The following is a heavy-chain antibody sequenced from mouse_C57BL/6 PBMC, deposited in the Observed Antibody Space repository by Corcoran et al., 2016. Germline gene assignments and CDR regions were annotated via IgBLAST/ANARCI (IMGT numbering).Heavy chain of an antibody. CDR3: ARGVYYDGFAY. J-gene: IGHJ3*01. D-gene: IGHD1-1*01. CDR1: GYTFTTYG. V-gene: IGHV9-3*01. Sequence: QIQLVQSGPELEKPGETVKISCKASGYTFTTYGMSWVKQAPGKGLKWMGWINTYSGVPTYADDFKGRFAFSLETSASTAYLQINNLKNEDTATYFCARGVYYDGFAYWGQGTLVTVSA. CDR2: INTYSGVP.